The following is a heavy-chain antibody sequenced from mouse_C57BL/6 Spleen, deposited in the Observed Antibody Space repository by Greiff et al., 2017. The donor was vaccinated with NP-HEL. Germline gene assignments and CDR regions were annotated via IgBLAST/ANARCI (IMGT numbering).Heavy chain of an antibody. CDR3: ARQDSSGYVRAMDY. CDR2: ISNGGGST. CDR1: GFTFSDYY. Sequence: EVHLVESGGGLVQPGGSLKLSCAASGFTFSDYYMYWVRQTPEKRLEWVAYISNGGGSTYYPDTVKGRFTISRDNAKNTLYLQMSRLKSEDTAMYYCARQDSSGYVRAMDYWGQGTSVTVSS. V-gene: IGHV5-12*01. J-gene: IGHJ4*01. D-gene: IGHD3-2*02.